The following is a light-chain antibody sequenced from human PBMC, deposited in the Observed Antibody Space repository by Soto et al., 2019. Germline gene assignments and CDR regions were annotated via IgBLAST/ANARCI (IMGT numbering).Light chain of an antibody. V-gene: IGKV1-39*01. Sequence: DIQMTQSPSSLSASVGDRVTITCRASQTINNYVSWYQQKPGKAPKSLIYAASTLQRGVPTRFSGSGSGTDFTHTINSLQPEDSAIYYCQQSAKIPRTFGQGTKVEI. J-gene: IGKJ1*01. CDR1: QTINNY. CDR2: AAS. CDR3: QQSAKIPRT.